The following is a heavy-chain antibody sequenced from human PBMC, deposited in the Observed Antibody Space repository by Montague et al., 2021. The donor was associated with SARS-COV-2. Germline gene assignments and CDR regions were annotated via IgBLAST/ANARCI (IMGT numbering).Heavy chain of an antibody. CDR3: ARNPGECYGMDV. V-gene: IGHV4-4*07. CDR2: IYSSGSI. CDR1: GGSISNYY. D-gene: IGHD3-16*01. Sequence: SETLSLTCTVSGGSISNYYWCWIWQPAGTGLELIGLIYSSGSINYNPSLTIRITLSVYTSKNQLSLRLNSVTAADTAVYYCARNPGECYGMDVWGQGTTVTVSS. J-gene: IGHJ6*02.